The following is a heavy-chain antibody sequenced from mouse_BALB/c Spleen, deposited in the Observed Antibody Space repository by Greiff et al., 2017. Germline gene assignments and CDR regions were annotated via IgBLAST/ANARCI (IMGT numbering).Heavy chain of an antibody. J-gene: IGHJ4*01. CDR1: GFTFSDYY. Sequence: EVKLVESGGGLVKPGGSLKLSCAASGFTFSDYYMYWVRQTPEKRLEWVATISDGGSYTYYPDSVKGRFTISRDNAKNNLYLQMSSLKSEDTAMYYCARGHYYGYAMDYWGQGTSVTVSS. CDR2: ISDGGSYT. D-gene: IGHD1-2*01. V-gene: IGHV5-4*02. CDR3: ARGHYYGYAMDY.